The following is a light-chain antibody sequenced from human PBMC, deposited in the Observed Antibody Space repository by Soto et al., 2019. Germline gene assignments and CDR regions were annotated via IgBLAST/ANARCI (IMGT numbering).Light chain of an antibody. Sequence: QSALPQPPSASGSPGQSVTISCTGTSSDVGGYNYVSWYQQHPGKAPKLMIYEVSKRPSGVPDRFSGSKSGNTASLTVSGLQAEDEADYYCSSYAGSNNFGVVFGGGTKVTVL. J-gene: IGLJ2*01. CDR3: SSYAGSNNFGVV. CDR1: SSDVGGYNY. CDR2: EVS. V-gene: IGLV2-8*01.